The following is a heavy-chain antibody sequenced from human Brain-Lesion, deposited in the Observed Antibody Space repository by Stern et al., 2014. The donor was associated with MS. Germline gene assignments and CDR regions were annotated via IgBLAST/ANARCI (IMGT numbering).Heavy chain of an antibody. CDR3: ATLSPGAGGNYYRHFDY. V-gene: IGHV1-24*01. CDR2: FDPEDGET. CDR1: GYTLTELS. J-gene: IGHJ4*02. Sequence: VQLVESGAEVKKPGASVKVSCKVSGYTLTELSMHWVRQAPRKGLEWMGGFDPEDGETIYAQKFQGRVTMTEDTSTDTAYMELSSLRSEDPAVYSCATLSPGAGGNYYRHFDYWGQGTLVTVSS. D-gene: IGHD1-26*01.